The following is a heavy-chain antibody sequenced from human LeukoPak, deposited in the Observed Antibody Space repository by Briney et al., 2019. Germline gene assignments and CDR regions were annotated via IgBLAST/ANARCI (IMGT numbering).Heavy chain of an antibody. CDR3: ARDYDFWSGYSSPTRGYFGY. D-gene: IGHD3-3*01. V-gene: IGHV3-30*02. CDR2: IRYDGSNK. J-gene: IGHJ4*02. Sequence: GGSLRLSCAASGFTFSGSGMHWVRQAPGKGLEWVTFIRYDGSNKYYTDSVKGRFTISRDNSKNTLYLQMDSLRAEDTAVYYCARDYDFWSGYSSPTRGYFGYWAREPWSPSPQ. CDR1: GFTFSGSG.